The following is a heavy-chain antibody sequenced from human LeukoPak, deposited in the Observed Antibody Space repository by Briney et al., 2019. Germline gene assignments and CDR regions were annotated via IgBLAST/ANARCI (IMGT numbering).Heavy chain of an antibody. CDR2: IKQDGSEK. V-gene: IGHV3-7*03. Sequence: PGGSLRLSCAASGFTFSSYWMSWVRQAPGKGLEWVANIKQDGSEKYYVDSVKGRFTISRDNAKNSLYLQMNSLRAEDTAVFYCARVHASGYNIYNWFDPWGQGTLVTVSS. CDR3: ARVHASGYNIYNWFDP. CDR1: GFTFSSYW. J-gene: IGHJ5*02. D-gene: IGHD5-12*01.